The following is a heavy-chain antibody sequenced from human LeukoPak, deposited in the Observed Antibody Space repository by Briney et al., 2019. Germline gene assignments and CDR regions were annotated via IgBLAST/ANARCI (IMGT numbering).Heavy chain of an antibody. CDR3: ARASNSPFDY. J-gene: IGHJ4*02. CDR2: IYTDSSI. Sequence: PGGSLRLSCAASGFTFSSYEMSWVRQAPGKGLEWVSHIYTDSSIYQADSVKGRFTISRDNAKNTLYLQMNSLRAEDTAVYYCARASNSPFDYWGQGTLVTVSS. D-gene: IGHD2-21*01. V-gene: IGHV3-48*03. CDR1: GFTFSSYE.